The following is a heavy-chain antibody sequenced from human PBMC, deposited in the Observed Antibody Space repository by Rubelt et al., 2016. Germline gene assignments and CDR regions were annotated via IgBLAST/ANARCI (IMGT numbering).Heavy chain of an antibody. D-gene: IGHD3-9*01. Sequence: QVQLQQWGAGLVKPSETLSLTCAVYGGSFSGCSWTWIRQPPGKGLEWLGEIDHSGNTDYIPSLKSRVSISVDTSKKQISLKMSPVTAADTAVHYCARYDTVSFLFDFWGQGTPVTVSS. CDR2: IDHSGNT. J-gene: IGHJ4*02. CDR3: ARYDTVSFLFDF. V-gene: IGHV4-34*01. CDR1: GGSFSGCS.